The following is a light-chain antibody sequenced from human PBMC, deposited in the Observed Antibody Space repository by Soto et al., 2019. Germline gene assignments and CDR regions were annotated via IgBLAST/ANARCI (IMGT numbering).Light chain of an antibody. CDR3: QQYGSSPPIT. V-gene: IGKV3-20*01. CDR1: QSVSSSY. J-gene: IGKJ5*01. CDR2: GAS. Sequence: EIMLTQSPGTLSLSPGERATLSCRASQSVSSSYLAWYQQKPGQAPKLLIYGASSRATGIPDRFSGSGSGTDFSLTITGLEPEDFAVYYCQQYGSSPPITFGQGTRLEIK.